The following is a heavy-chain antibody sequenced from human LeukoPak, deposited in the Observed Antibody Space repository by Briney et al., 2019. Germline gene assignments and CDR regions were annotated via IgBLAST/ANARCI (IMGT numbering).Heavy chain of an antibody. V-gene: IGHV3-74*01. CDR2: INSDGSST. CDR3: ARDRGLPHRHFDY. J-gene: IGHJ4*02. CDR1: GFTFSSYW. Sequence: PGGSLRLSCAASGFTFSSYWMHWVRQAPGKGLVLVSRINSDGSSTSYADSVKGRFTISRDNAKNTLYLQMNSLRAEDTAVYYCARDRGLPHRHFDYWGQGTLVTVPS. D-gene: IGHD4-17*01.